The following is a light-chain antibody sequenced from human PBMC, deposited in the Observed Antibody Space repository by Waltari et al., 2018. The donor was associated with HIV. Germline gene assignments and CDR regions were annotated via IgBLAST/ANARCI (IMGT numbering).Light chain of an antibody. V-gene: IGKV1-5*03. Sequence: DIQMTQSPSTLSASEGDRVTIICRASQTINMWLAWYQQIPGRAPKLLINKASSLQSGVPLRFSGSGSGTEFTLTISGLQPEDLATYYCQQYNSYPVTFGQGTKVEMK. CDR3: QQYNSYPVT. J-gene: IGKJ1*01. CDR1: QTINMW. CDR2: KAS.